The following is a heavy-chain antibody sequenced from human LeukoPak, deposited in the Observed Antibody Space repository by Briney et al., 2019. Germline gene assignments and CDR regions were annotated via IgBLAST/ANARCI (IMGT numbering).Heavy chain of an antibody. CDR3: ARDQIAVATYYFDY. CDR1: GYTFTSYD. CDR2: MNPNSGNT. Sequence: GASVKVSCKASGYTFTSYDINWVRQATGQGLEWMGWMNPNSGNTGYAQKFQGRVTITRNTSISTAYMELSSLRFEDTAVYYCARDQIAVATYYFDYWGQGTLVTVSS. J-gene: IGHJ4*02. V-gene: IGHV1-8*03. D-gene: IGHD6-19*01.